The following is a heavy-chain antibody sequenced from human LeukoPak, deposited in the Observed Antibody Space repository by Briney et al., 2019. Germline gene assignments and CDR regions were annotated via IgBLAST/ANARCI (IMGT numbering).Heavy chain of an antibody. CDR3: ARGQLAARIFDY. V-gene: IGHV4-30-4*08. CDR2: IYYSGST. Sequence: SQTLSLTCTVSGGSISSGDYYWSWIRQPPGKGLEWIGYIYYSGSTYYNPSLKSRVTISVGTSKNQFSLKLSSVTAADTAVYYCARGQLAARIFDYWGQGTLVTVSS. D-gene: IGHD6-6*01. J-gene: IGHJ4*02. CDR1: GGSISSGDYY.